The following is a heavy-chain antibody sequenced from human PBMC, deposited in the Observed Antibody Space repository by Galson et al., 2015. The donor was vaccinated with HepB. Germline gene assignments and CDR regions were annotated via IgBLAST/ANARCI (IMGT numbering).Heavy chain of an antibody. V-gene: IGHV3-21*01. CDR1: GFTFSSYS. CDR2: ISSSSSYI. D-gene: IGHD2-21*02. J-gene: IGHJ4*01. Sequence: SLRLSCAASGFTFSSYSMNWVRQAPGKGLEWVSSISSSSSYIYYADSVKGRFTISRDNAKNSLYLQMNSLRAEDTAVYYCARGAGEAYCGGDCYPPFYSDYWGPGTLVTVSS. CDR3: ARGAGEAYCGGDCYPPFYSDY.